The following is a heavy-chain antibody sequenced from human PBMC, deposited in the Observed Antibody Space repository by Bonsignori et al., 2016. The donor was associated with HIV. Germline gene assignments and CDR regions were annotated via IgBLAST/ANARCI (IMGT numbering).Heavy chain of an antibody. Sequence: VRQMPGKGLEWIGSIYHSGSTYYNPSLKSRVTISVDTSKNQFSLKLSSVTAADTAVYYCASQVDTAMDTGHFDYWGQGTLVTVSS. V-gene: IGHV4-38-2*01. D-gene: IGHD5-18*01. CDR3: ASQVDTAMDTGHFDY. J-gene: IGHJ4*02. CDR2: IYHSGST.